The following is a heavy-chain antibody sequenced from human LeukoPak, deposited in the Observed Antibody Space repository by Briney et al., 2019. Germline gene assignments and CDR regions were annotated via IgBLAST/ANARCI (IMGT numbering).Heavy chain of an antibody. CDR1: ESAFSSYE. CDR2: ISNTGNTI. V-gene: IGHV3-48*03. CDR3: AGGLGSGWRY. D-gene: IGHD6-19*01. Sequence: GGSLRLSCTTYESAFSSYEMNWIRQAPGKGLEWVSYISNTGNTIYYTDSVKGRYTISRDNAKNSLYLQMNSLRDEDTALYYCAGGLGSGWRYWGQGTPVTVSS. J-gene: IGHJ4*02.